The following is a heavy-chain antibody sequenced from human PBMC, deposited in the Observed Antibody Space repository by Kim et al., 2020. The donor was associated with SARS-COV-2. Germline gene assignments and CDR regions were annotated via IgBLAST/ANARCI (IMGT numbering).Heavy chain of an antibody. CDR2: IYYSGST. CDR1: GGSISSGGYY. Sequence: SETLSLTCTVSGGSISSGGYYWSWIRQHPGKGLEWIGYIYYSGSTYYNPSLKSRVTISVDTSKNQFSLKLSSVTATDTAVYYCARGQGGATPFDYWGQGTLVTVSS. D-gene: IGHD1-26*01. J-gene: IGHJ4*02. CDR3: ARGQGGATPFDY. V-gene: IGHV4-31*03.